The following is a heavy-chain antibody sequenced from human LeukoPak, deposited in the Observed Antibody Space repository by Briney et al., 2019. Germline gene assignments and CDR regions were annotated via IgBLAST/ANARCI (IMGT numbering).Heavy chain of an antibody. CDR1: GFTFSSYA. CDR2: ISGSGGST. D-gene: IGHD3-10*01. V-gene: IGHV3-23*01. Sequence: GGSLRLSCAASGFTFSSYAMSWVRQAPGKGLEWVSAISGSGGSTYCADSVKGRFTISRDNSKNTLYLQMNSLRAEDTAVYYCAKDIPDYYGSGSFVYFDYWGQGTLVTVSS. CDR3: AKDIPDYYGSGSFVYFDY. J-gene: IGHJ4*02.